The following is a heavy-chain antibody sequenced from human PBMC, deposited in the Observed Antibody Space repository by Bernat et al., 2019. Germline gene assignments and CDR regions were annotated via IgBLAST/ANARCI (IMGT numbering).Heavy chain of an antibody. CDR1: GYTFTSYD. V-gene: IGHV1-8*01. CDR2: MNPNSGNT. Sequence: QVQLVQSGAEVKKPGASVKVSCKASGYTFTSYDINWVRQATGQGLEWMGWMNPNSGNTGYAQKFQGRVTMTRNTSTSTAYMELSGLTSEDTAVYYCARKRDYSYGMDVWGQGTTVTVSS. CDR3: ARKRDYSYGMDV. J-gene: IGHJ6*02.